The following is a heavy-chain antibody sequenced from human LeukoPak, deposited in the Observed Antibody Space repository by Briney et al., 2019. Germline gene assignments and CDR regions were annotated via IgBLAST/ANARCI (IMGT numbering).Heavy chain of an antibody. CDR1: GYTFTSYG. V-gene: IGHV1-18*01. CDR2: ISAYNGNT. CDR3: ARVNTIFGVVNLFDP. J-gene: IGHJ5*02. D-gene: IGHD3-3*01. Sequence: ASVKVSCKASGYTFTSYGISWVRQAPGQGLEWMGWISAYNGNTNYAQKLQGRVTMTTDTSTSTAYMELRSLRSDDTAVYYCARVNTIFGVVNLFDPWGQGTLVTVSS.